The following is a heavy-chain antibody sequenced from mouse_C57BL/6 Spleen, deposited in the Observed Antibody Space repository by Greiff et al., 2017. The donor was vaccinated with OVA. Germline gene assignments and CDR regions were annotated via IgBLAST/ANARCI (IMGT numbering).Heavy chain of an antibody. V-gene: IGHV5-9-1*02. J-gene: IGHJ2*01. D-gene: IGHD2-4*01. CDR1: GFTLSSYA. CDR2: ISSGGDYI. CDR3: TRDVDYVVDY. Sequence: DVMLVESGEGLVKPGGSLKLSCAASGFTLSSYAMSWVRQTPEKRLEWVAYISSGGDYIYYADTVKGRFTISRDNARNTLYLQMSSLKSEDTAMYYCTRDVDYVVDYWGQGTTLTVSS.